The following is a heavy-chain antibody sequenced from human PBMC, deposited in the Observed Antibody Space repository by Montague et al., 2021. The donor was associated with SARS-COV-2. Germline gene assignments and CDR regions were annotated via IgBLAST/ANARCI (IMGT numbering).Heavy chain of an antibody. CDR3: ARGRQHFNLIVVVMTGGEYYFDY. J-gene: IGHJ4*02. CDR1: GGSFSDYY. Sequence: SETLSLTCAVSGGSFSDYYCSWIRHHPAPGMEWIWEINNRGTSKYNTSLKSRVSISLDTSKHKFSLYLSSVTAADTAVYYCARGRQHFNLIVVVMTGGEYYFDYWGQGTLVTVSS. CDR2: INNRGTS. D-gene: IGHD3-22*01. V-gene: IGHV4-34*01.